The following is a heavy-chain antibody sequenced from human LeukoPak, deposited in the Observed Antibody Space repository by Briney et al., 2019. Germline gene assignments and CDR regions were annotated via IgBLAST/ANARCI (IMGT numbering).Heavy chain of an antibody. Sequence: GESLKISCKGSGYSFTSYWMGWVRQAPGKRPEWVANMNIDGSEKYYADSVKGRFSISRDNARNSVYLQMASLRAEDTAVYYCAKQLGYCSDGSCYFPYWGQGTLVTVSS. V-gene: IGHV3-7*03. J-gene: IGHJ4*02. CDR2: MNIDGSEK. CDR1: GYSFTSYW. CDR3: AKQLGYCSDGSCYFPY. D-gene: IGHD2-15*01.